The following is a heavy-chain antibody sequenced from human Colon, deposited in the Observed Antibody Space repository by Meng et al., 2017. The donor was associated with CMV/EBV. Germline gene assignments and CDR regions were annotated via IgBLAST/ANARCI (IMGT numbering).Heavy chain of an antibody. CDR2: ISSDGTII. Sequence: GESLKISCTASGFTFNDYYMTWIRQAPGKGLESVSYISSDGTIIYYSDFVKGRFTISRDNAKNSLYLQMNSLRAEDTAVYYCARDRDIYYDFWSGYRNWFDPWGQGTLVTVSS. D-gene: IGHD3-3*01. V-gene: IGHV3-11*04. J-gene: IGHJ5*02. CDR3: ARDRDIYYDFWSGYRNWFDP. CDR1: GFTFNDYY.